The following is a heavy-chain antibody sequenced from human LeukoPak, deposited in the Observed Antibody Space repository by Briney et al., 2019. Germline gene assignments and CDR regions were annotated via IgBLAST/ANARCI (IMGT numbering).Heavy chain of an antibody. CDR3: ARGNGDYVGIFY. CDR1: GFTFSTRW. J-gene: IGHJ4*02. Sequence: GGSLRLSCAVSGFTSGFTFSTRWMHWVRQAPGKGLEWVSVIYSGGSTYYADSVKGRFTISRDNSKNTLYLQMNSLRAEDTAVYYCARGNGDYVGIFYWGQGTLVTVSS. V-gene: IGHV3-66*01. D-gene: IGHD4-17*01. CDR2: IYSGGST.